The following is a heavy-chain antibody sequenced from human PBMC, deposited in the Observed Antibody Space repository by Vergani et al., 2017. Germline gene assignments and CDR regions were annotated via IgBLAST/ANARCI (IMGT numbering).Heavy chain of an antibody. Sequence: EVDLVESGGGLAQPGGSLRLSCEASGITFWKFGMHWVRQGPGQGLEWVSGMSWNSGAVDYADSVRGRFTISRDNAKNSLFLEMNSLRFEDTAVYFCTKGSVYYHDSAGHGYDPYTGFDLWGQGTLVTVSS. D-gene: IGHD5-12*01. CDR1: GITFWKFG. CDR2: MSWNSGAV. J-gene: IGHJ3*01. CDR3: TKGSVYYHDSAGHGYDPYTGFDL. V-gene: IGHV3-9*01.